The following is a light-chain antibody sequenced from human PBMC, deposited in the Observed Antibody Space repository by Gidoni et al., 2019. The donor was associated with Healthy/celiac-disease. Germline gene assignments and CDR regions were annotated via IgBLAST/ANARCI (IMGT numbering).Light chain of an antibody. CDR3: QQSYSTPLT. J-gene: IGKJ4*01. CDR1: QSISSY. CDR2: AAS. Sequence: DIQMTQSPSSLSASVGDRVTSTCRASQSISSYLNWYQQKPGKAPKLLNYAASSLQSGVPSRCSGSGSGTDFTLTISSLQPEDFATYYCQQSYSTPLTFGGGTKVEIK. V-gene: IGKV1-39*01.